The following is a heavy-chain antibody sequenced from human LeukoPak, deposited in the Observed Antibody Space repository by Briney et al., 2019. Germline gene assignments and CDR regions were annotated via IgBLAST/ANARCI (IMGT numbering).Heavy chain of an antibody. Sequence: SETLSLTCTVSGGSISRYYWSWIRQPPGKGLEWIGYVFYSGSTNYSPSLKSRVTISVDTSKNQFSLKVNSVTAADTAVYYCARSPTDSWYNWFDPCGQGTLVTVSS. D-gene: IGHD6-13*01. J-gene: IGHJ5*02. CDR2: VFYSGST. CDR3: ARSPTDSWYNWFDP. CDR1: GGSISRYY. V-gene: IGHV4-59*08.